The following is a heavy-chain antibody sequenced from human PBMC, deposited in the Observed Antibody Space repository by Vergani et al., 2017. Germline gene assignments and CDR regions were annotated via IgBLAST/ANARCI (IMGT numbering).Heavy chain of an antibody. D-gene: IGHD6-19*01. CDR3: ARDLGPDSSGWSGAFDI. CDR1: GGSFSGYY. V-gene: IGHV4-34*01. CDR2: INHSGST. Sequence: QVQLQQWGAGLLKPSETLSLTCAVYGGSFSGYYWSWIRQPPGKGLEWIGEINHSGSTNYNPSLKSRVTISVDTSKNQFSLKLSSVTAADTAVYYCARDLGPDSSGWSGAFDIWGQGTMVTVSS. J-gene: IGHJ3*02.